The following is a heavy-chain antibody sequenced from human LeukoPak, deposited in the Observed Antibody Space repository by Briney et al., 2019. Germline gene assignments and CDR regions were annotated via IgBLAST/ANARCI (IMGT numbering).Heavy chain of an antibody. D-gene: IGHD6-13*01. V-gene: IGHV6-1*01. CDR3: ARGGREGIAAAGGRDYYYYMDV. Sequence: SQTLSLTCAISGDSVSSNSAAWNWIRQSPSRGLEWLRRTYYRSKWYNDYAVSVKSRITINPDTSKNQFSLQLNSVTPEDTAVYYCARGGREGIAAAGGRDYYYYMDVWGKGTTVTVSS. J-gene: IGHJ6*03. CDR1: GDSVSSNSAA. CDR2: TYYRSKWYN.